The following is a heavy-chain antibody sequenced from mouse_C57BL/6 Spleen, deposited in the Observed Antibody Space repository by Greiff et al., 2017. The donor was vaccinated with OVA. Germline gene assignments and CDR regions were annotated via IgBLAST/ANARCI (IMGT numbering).Heavy chain of an antibody. CDR1: GYTFTSYW. CDR3: ARSPPLIPTVSYFDY. CDR2: IDPSDSYT. J-gene: IGHJ2*01. V-gene: IGHV1-69*01. D-gene: IGHD1-1*01. Sequence: VQLQQPGAELVMPGASVKLSCMASGYTFTSYWMHWVKQMPGQGLEWIGEIDPSDSYTNYNQKFKGKSTLTVDKSSSTAYMQLSSLTSEDSAVYYCARSPPLIPTVSYFDYWGQGTTLTVSS.